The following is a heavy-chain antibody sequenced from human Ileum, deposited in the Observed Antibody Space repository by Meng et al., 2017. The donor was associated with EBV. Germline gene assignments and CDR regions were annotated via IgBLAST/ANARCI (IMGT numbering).Heavy chain of an antibody. CDR3: AKQLGDNLGIDY. CDR1: GFTFSTFA. D-gene: IGHD2-21*02. Sequence: ELQLVESVGGLGQPGGSLRLSCAASGFTFSTFAMYWVRQAPGKGLEWVSAISDSGEKTIYADSVKGRFTISRDNSKTTLSLQMGSLRAEDTAVYYCAKQLGDNLGIDYWGQGTLVTVSS. J-gene: IGHJ4*02. CDR2: ISDSGEKT. V-gene: IGHV3-23*04.